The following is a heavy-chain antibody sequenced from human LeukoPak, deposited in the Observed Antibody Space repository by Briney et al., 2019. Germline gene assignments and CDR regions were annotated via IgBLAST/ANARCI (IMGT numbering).Heavy chain of an antibody. J-gene: IGHJ4*02. D-gene: IGHD2-8*01. CDR3: AKEIGPMAHGDY. Sequence: GRSLRLSCAASGFTFSSYAMHWVRQAPGKGLEWVAIISFDGSQKFYADPVKGRFTISRDNTKNALYLQMDSLRAEDAAVYYCAKEIGPMAHGDYWGQGTLVTVSS. CDR1: GFTFSSYA. CDR2: ISFDGSQK. V-gene: IGHV3-30*18.